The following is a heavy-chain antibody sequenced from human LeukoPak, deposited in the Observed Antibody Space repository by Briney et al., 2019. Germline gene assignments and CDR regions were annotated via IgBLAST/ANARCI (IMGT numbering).Heavy chain of an antibody. CDR1: GGTLSSYV. Sequence: ASVKVSCKASGGTLSSYVINWVRQAPGQGLEWMGGIIPIFGTANYAQKFQGRVTITADESTSTVYMELSSLRYEDTAVYYCARGTASELTPDYWGQGTLVTVSS. D-gene: IGHD1-14*01. J-gene: IGHJ4*02. CDR2: IIPIFGTA. V-gene: IGHV1-69*13. CDR3: ARGTASELTPDY.